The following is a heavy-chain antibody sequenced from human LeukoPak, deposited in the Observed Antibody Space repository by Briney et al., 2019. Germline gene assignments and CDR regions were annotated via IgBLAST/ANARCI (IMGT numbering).Heavy chain of an antibody. Sequence: SVKVSCKASGGTFSRYTISWVRQAPGQGLEWMGGIIPLFGTANYAQKFQGRVTITADKSTTTAYMELSSLRSEDTAVYYCASHSSGTYGSFDYWGQGTLVTVSS. V-gene: IGHV1-69*06. CDR2: IIPLFGTA. D-gene: IGHD3-10*01. J-gene: IGHJ4*02. CDR1: GGTFSRYT. CDR3: ASHSSGTYGSFDY.